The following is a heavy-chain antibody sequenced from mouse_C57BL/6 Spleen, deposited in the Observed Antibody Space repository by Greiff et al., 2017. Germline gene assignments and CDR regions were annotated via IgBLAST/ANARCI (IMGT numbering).Heavy chain of an antibody. V-gene: IGHV1-39*01. D-gene: IGHD1-1*01. J-gene: IGHJ1*03. CDR3: AYYYGSSYWYFDV. CDR1: GYSFTDYN. CDR2: INPNYGTT. Sequence: EVQLQQSGPELVKPGASVKISCKASGYSFTDYNMNWVKQSNGKSLEWIGVINPNYGTTSYNQKFKGKATLTVDQSSSTAYMQLNSLTSEDSAVYYGAYYYGSSYWYFDVWGTGTTVTVSS.